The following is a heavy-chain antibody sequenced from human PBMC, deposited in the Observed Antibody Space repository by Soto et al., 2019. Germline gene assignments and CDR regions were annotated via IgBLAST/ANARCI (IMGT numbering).Heavy chain of an antibody. CDR2: LNAGNGNT. D-gene: IGHD3-10*01. CDR1: GYTFTSYA. V-gene: IGHV1-3*01. CDR3: ARDEHRGWLGDRRD. J-gene: IGHJ4*02. Sequence: QVQLVQSGAEVKKPGASVKVSCKASGYTFTSYAMHWVRQAPGQRLEWMGWLNAGNGNTKYSQKFQGRVTITRDTSASTAYMERSSLRSEDTAVYYCARDEHRGWLGDRRDWGQGTLVTVSS.